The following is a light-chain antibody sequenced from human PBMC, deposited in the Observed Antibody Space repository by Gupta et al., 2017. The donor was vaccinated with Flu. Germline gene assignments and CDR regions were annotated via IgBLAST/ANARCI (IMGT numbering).Light chain of an antibody. Sequence: GRTARINCSGDAVAKHYVYWYQQRPGQAPVFVIYKENGRRSGIPERISGSSSGTTVTLTISGVLAEDEADYYCQSVDRSDKAWVFGGGTKRTVL. CDR2: KEN. CDR1: AVAKHY. V-gene: IGLV3-25*03. CDR3: QSVDRSDKAWV. J-gene: IGLJ3*02.